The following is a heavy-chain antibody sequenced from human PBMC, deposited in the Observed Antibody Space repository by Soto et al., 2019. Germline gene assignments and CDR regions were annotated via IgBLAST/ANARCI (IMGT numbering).Heavy chain of an antibody. D-gene: IGHD5-18*01. V-gene: IGHV3-74*03. CDR3: ATLNSFGSDY. CDR2: IYSDGRGP. Sequence: GGSLRLSCAASGFTFSSYAMSWVRQAPGKGLEWVSRIYSDGRGPMYADSVKGRFTISRDNAKSTLYLQMNSLRAEDTAVYYCATLNSFGSDYWGRGTLVTVSS. CDR1: GFTFSSYA. J-gene: IGHJ4*02.